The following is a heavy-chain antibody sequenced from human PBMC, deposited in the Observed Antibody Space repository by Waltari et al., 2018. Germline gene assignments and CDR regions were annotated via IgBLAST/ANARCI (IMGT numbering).Heavy chain of an antibody. Sequence: QVQLVESGGGVVQPGRSLRLSCAASGFTFSSYAMHWVRQAPGKGLEWVAVISYDGSNKYYADSVKGRFTISRDNSKNTLYLQMNSLRAEDTAVYYCASMKHTFREFYDAFDIWGQGTMVTVSS. CDR1: GFTFSSYA. V-gene: IGHV3-30-3*01. D-gene: IGHD3-10*01. CDR3: ASMKHTFREFYDAFDI. J-gene: IGHJ3*02. CDR2: ISYDGSNK.